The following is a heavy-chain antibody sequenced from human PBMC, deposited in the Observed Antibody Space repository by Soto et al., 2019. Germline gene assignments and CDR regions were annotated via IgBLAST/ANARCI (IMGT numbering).Heavy chain of an antibody. D-gene: IGHD3-10*01. CDR3: AREDGSGSPGVDY. J-gene: IGHJ4*02. V-gene: IGHV4-31*03. Sequence: QVQLQESGPGLVKPSQTLSLTCTVSGGSISSGGYYWSWIRQHPGKGLERIGYIYYSGSTYYNPSLKSRVTISVDTSKNQFSLKLSSVTAADTAVYYCAREDGSGSPGVDYWGQGTLVTVSS. CDR1: GGSISSGGYY. CDR2: IYYSGST.